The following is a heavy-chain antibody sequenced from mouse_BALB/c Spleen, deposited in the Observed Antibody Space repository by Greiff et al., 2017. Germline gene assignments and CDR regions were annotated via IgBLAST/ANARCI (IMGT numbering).Heavy chain of an antibody. V-gene: IGHV2-9*02. CDR1: GFSLTSYG. Sequence: VMLVESGPGLVAPSQSLSITCTVSGFSLTSYGVHWVRQPPGKGLEWLGVIWAGGSTNYNSALMSRLSISKDNSKSQVFLKMNSLQTDDTAMYYCARDEVRRGYYAMDYWGQGTSVTVSS. D-gene: IGHD2-14*01. J-gene: IGHJ4*01. CDR2: IWAGGST. CDR3: ARDEVRRGYYAMDY.